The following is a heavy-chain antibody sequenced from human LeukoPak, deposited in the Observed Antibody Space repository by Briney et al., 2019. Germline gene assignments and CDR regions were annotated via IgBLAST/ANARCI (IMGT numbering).Heavy chain of an antibody. CDR1: GGSISSSSYY. D-gene: IGHD1-14*01. V-gene: IGHV4-39*07. CDR2: IYYSGST. J-gene: IGHJ5*02. Sequence: PSETLSLTCTVSGGSISSSSYYWGWIRQPPGKGLEWIGSIYYSGSTYYNPSLKSRVTISVDTSKNQFSLKLSSVTAADTAVYYCARDGGSLPAFDPWGQGTLVTVSS. CDR3: ARDGGSLPAFDP.